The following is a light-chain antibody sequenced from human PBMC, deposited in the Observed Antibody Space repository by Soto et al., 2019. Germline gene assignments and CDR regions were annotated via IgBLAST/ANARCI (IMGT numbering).Light chain of an antibody. CDR3: AAWYDSLNAPV. Sequence: QSVLTQPASASGTPGQRVTISCSGSSSNIGSNTVNSYQQHPGTTPTLLIYSNNQRPSGVPARFSCAKSGTSASLPISGRHSAEEDDYYCAAWYDSLNAPVFGGGTKLTVL. V-gene: IGLV1-44*01. CDR1: SSNIGSNT. J-gene: IGLJ2*01. CDR2: SNN.